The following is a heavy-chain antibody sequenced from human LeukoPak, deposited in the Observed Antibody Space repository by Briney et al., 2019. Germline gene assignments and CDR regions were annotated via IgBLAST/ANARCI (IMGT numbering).Heavy chain of an antibody. D-gene: IGHD5-18*01. Sequence: SETLSLTCAVYGGSFSGYYWSWIRQPPGKGLEWIGEINHSGSTNYNPSLKSRVTISVDTSKNQFSLKLSSVTAADTAVYYCARGIGYSYGIWGQGIMVTVSS. CDR1: GGSFSGYY. J-gene: IGHJ3*02. CDR2: INHSGST. CDR3: ARGIGYSYGI. V-gene: IGHV4-34*01.